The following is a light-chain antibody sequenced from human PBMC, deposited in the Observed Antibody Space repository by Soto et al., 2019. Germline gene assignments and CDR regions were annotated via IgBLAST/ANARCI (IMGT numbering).Light chain of an antibody. CDR3: QQYNSTPPIT. CDR1: QCVSSN. J-gene: IGKJ5*01. Sequence: IVLTQAPGSRSWSPGERASLSCRASQCVSSNLAWYQQKPGQAPRLLIYGASTRATGIPARFSGSGSGTDFTLTISSLQPEDFAVYYCQQYNSTPPITFGQGTRLEIK. CDR2: GAS. V-gene: IGKV3D-15*01.